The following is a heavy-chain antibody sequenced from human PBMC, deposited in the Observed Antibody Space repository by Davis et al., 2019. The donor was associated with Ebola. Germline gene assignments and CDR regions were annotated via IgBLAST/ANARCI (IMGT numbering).Heavy chain of an antibody. Sequence: GESLKISCAASGFTFSNYWMHWVRQTPGKGLVWVSRVNLDGSGTSYADSVRGRFTISRDNAKNTLYLQMDSLRAEDMAVYHCARVIHFPGIGTDVWGQGATVTVSS. V-gene: IGHV3-74*01. D-gene: IGHD2/OR15-2a*01. CDR3: ARVIHFPGIGTDV. J-gene: IGHJ6*02. CDR2: VNLDGSGT. CDR1: GFTFSNYW.